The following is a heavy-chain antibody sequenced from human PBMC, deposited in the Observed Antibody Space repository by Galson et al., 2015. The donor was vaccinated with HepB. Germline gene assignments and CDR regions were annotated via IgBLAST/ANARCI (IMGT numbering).Heavy chain of an antibody. Sequence: SLRLSCAVSGFNFSSYAMNWVRQAPGKGLEWVSYISSSSNAVYYADSVKGRFTISRDNAKNSLYLQMNNLRDEDTAVYYCARGTVVRSYDAFDIWGQGTKVTVSS. CDR3: ARGTVVRSYDAFDI. V-gene: IGHV3-48*02. CDR2: ISSSSNAV. D-gene: IGHD4-23*01. J-gene: IGHJ3*02. CDR1: GFNFSSYA.